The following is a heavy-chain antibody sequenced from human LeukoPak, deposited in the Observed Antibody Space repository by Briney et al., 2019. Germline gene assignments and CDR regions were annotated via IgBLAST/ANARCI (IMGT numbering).Heavy chain of an antibody. CDR3: GREGGTYIDY. CDR2: IISSSSYI. J-gene: IGHJ4*02. D-gene: IGHD3-16*01. Sequence: PGGSLRLSCAASGFTFSSYTMNWVRQAPGKGLEWVSSIISSSSYIYYADSVKGRFTISRDNAKNSLYLQMNSLRAEDTAVYYCGREGGTYIDYWGQGTLVTVSS. V-gene: IGHV3-21*01. CDR1: GFTFSSYT.